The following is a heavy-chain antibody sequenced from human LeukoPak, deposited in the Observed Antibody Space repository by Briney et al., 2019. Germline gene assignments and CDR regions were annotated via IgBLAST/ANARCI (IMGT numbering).Heavy chain of an antibody. J-gene: IGHJ5*02. CDR2: IYTSGST. CDR1: GGSISSYY. CDR3: ARGRNYYGSGSYYFLRWFDP. Sequence: KPSETLSLTCTVSGGSISSYYWSWIRQPAGKGLEWIGRIYTSGSTNYNPSLKSRVTMSVDTSKNQFSLKLSSVTAADTAVYYCARGRNYYGSGSYYFLRWFDPWGQGTLVTVSS. V-gene: IGHV4-4*07. D-gene: IGHD3-10*01.